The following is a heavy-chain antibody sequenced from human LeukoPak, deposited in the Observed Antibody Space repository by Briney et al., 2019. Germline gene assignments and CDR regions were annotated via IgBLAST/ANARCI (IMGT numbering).Heavy chain of an antibody. CDR2: INAGNGNT. Sequence: ASVKVSCKASGYTFTSYAMHWVRQAPGQRLEWMGWINAGNGNTKYSQKFQGRVTITRDTSASTAYMELSSLRSEDTAVYYCASARVPFLGCCSGGSCLSGGWFDPWGQGTLVTVSS. D-gene: IGHD2-15*01. V-gene: IGHV1-3*01. CDR1: GYTFTSYA. CDR3: ASARVPFLGCCSGGSCLSGGWFDP. J-gene: IGHJ5*02.